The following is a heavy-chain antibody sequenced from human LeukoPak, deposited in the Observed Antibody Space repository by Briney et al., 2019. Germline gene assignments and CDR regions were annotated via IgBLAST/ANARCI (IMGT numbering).Heavy chain of an antibody. J-gene: IGHJ4*02. CDR2: FKTKYNQV. D-gene: IGHD4-11*01. CDR3: ARSVPDYTRFDY. Sequence: GGSLRLSCVASGFTFSDYAMNWVRQAPGKGLEWVSTFKTKYNQVYYAESVRGRFTISTDNSKSMVYLQMNSLRAEDTALYYCARSVPDYTRFDYWGQGALVTVSS. V-gene: IGHV3-23*05. CDR1: GFTFSDYA.